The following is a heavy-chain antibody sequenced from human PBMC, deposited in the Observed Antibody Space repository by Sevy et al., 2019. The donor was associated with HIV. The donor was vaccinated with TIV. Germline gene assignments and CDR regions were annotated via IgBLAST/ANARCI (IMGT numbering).Heavy chain of an antibody. V-gene: IGHV3-48*03. CDR2: TTGSGRNR. Sequence: GGSLRLSCVASGFTFSDYDMNWVRQSPGRGLEWIAYTTGSGRNRYYADSVKGSFIISRDNAKSSVFLDMNTLRDEDTALYSCAREKLASAGGGLDHWGQGILVTVSS. D-gene: IGHD6-13*01. CDR1: GFTFSDYD. J-gene: IGHJ5*02. CDR3: AREKLASAGGGLDH.